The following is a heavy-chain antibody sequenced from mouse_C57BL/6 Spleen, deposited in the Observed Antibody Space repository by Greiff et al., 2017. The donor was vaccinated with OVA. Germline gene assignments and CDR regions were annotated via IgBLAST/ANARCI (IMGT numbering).Heavy chain of an antibody. D-gene: IGHD2-5*01. Sequence: VHVQQSGAELVKPGASVKLSCTASGFNFNDYYMHWVKQRTEQGLEWIGRIDPEDGETKYAPKFQGKATITVDTSSNTAYLQLSSLTSEDSAVYCCAVTEAGWFAYWGEGTLVTVSA. CDR3: AVTEAGWFAY. V-gene: IGHV14-2*01. J-gene: IGHJ3*01. CDR1: GFNFNDYY. CDR2: IDPEDGET.